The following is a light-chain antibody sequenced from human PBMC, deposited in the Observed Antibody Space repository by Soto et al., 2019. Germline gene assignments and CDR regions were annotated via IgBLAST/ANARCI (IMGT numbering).Light chain of an antibody. CDR2: GAS. CDR1: RSVSSN. V-gene: IGKV3-15*01. J-gene: IGKJ5*01. CDR3: HQYDNWPPIT. Sequence: EIVMTQSPATLSVSPGERATLSCRASRSVSSNLAWYQQRPGQAPRLLIYGASTRATGIPARFSGSGSGTEFTLTISSLQSEDFALYYCHQYDNWPPITFGQVTRLEI.